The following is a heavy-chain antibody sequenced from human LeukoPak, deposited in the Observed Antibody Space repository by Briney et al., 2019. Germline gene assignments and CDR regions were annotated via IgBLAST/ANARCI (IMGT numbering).Heavy chain of an antibody. Sequence: SVKVSCKASGDTFDSYSISWLRQAPGQGLEWMGGTIPMFGSANYAQKFQGRVTITTDQTTTTAYMELSSLSSEDTAVYYCARVGRSRGSLPNSYYYMDVWGKGTTVTVSS. J-gene: IGHJ6*03. D-gene: IGHD2-15*01. CDR1: GDTFDSYS. V-gene: IGHV1-69*05. CDR3: ARVGRSRGSLPNSYYYMDV. CDR2: TIPMFGSA.